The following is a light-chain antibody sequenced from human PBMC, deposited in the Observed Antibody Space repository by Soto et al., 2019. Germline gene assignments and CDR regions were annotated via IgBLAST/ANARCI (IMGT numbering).Light chain of an antibody. V-gene: IGKV1-5*03. J-gene: IGKJ2*01. CDR3: QQYDGYSRT. CDR1: QSVSTW. CDR2: KAS. Sequence: DIQMTQSPSTLSASVGDRVTITCRASQSVSTWLAWYQQKPGKVPKLLIYKASSLESGVPSRFSGSGSGTEFTLTISSLQPDDFATYYCQQYDGYSRTFGQGTKLEIK.